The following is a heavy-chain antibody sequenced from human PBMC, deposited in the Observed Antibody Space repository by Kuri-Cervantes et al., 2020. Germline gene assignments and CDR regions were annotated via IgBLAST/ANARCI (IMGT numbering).Heavy chain of an antibody. CDR1: GFNVSSNY. CDR2: IFSGGST. Sequence: GGSLRLSCAASGFNVSSNYMSWVRQAPGKGLEWVSIIFSGGSTYYADSVKGRFTISRDNSKNTLYLQMNSLRAEDTAIYYCARGGGNTAVTPLDYWGQGTLVTVSS. D-gene: IGHD3-16*01. V-gene: IGHV3-53*01. J-gene: IGHJ4*02. CDR3: ARGGGNTAVTPLDY.